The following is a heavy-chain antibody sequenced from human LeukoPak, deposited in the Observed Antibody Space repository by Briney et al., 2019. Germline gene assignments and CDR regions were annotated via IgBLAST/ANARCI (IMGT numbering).Heavy chain of an antibody. CDR1: GGSISSNHY. CDR3: ARESTVYSWFDP. Sequence: SETLSLTCTVSGGSISSNHYWGWIRQPPGKGLEWIGSIYNSGSNYYNSSLKSRVTISVDTSKNQFSLKLSSVTAADTAVYYCARESTVYSWFDPWGQGTLVTVSS. D-gene: IGHD2-8*01. J-gene: IGHJ5*02. CDR2: IYNSGSN. V-gene: IGHV4-39*07.